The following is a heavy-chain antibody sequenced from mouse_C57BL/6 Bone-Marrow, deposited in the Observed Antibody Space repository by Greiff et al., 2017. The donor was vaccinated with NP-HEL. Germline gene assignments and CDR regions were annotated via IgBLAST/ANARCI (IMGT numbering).Heavy chain of an antibody. V-gene: IGHV7-1*01. J-gene: IGHJ1*03. CDR1: GFTFSDFY. CDR3: ARDEGRRRGYFDV. Sequence: EVKLMESGGGLVQSGRSLRLSCATSGFTFSDFYMEWVRQAPGKGLEWIAASRNKANDYTTEYSASVKGRFIVSRDTSQSILYLQMNALRAEDTAIYYCARDEGRRRGYFDVWGTGTTVTVSS. D-gene: IGHD3-1*01. CDR2: SRNKANDYTT.